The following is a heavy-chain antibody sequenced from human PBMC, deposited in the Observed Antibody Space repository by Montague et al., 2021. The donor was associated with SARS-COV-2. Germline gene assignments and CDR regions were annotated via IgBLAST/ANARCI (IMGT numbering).Heavy chain of an antibody. V-gene: IGHV3-23*01. J-gene: IGHJ4*02. CDR3: VNRFPTSDYFDY. Sequence: SLRLSCAASGFTFSTYAISWVRQTPAKGLEWLSTIRDSVENTFYADSVKGRFTISRDNSKSTLYLQMNSLRVDDTAVYYCVNRFPTSDYFDYWGQGTLVTVSS. D-gene: IGHD2-21*01. CDR1: GFTFSTYA. CDR2: IRDSVENT.